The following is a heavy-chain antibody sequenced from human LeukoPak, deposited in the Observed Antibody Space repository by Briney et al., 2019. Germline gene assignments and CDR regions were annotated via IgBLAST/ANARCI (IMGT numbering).Heavy chain of an antibody. J-gene: IGHJ5*02. CDR2: IWCDGSNK. Sequence: GRSLRLSCAASGFTFSSYGMHWVRQAPGKGLEWVAVIWCDGSNKYYADSVKGRLTISRDNYKNKLYLHMNSLRAEDTAVYYWAKDWAAAAPDTWGQGTLVTVSS. CDR3: AKDWAAAAPDT. D-gene: IGHD6-13*01. V-gene: IGHV3-33*06. CDR1: GFTFSSYG.